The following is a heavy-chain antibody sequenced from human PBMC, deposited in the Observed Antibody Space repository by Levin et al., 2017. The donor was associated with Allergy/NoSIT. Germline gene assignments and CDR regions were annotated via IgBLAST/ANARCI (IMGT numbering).Heavy chain of an antibody. D-gene: IGHD2-15*01. J-gene: IGHJ3*02. Sequence: LSLTCAASGFSFNNYAMHWVRQAAGKGLEWVAVISYDGGKDYYADSVKGRFAISRDKSKNTLFLQMNSLRAEDTAVYYCARDARYCSGGSCYVYGAFDIWGQGTMVTVSS. CDR2: ISYDGGKD. CDR1: GFSFNNYA. V-gene: IGHV3-30*09. CDR3: ARDARYCSGGSCYVYGAFDI.